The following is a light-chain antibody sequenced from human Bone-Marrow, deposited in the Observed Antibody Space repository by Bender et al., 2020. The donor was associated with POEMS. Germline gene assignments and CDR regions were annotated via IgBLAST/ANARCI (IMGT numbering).Light chain of an antibody. CDR1: SSDVGSYDL. V-gene: IGLV2-14*02. CDR3: SSHAGSNAFYV. Sequence: QSALTQPASVSGSPGQSITISCTGTSSDVGSYDLVSWYQHHPGKAPKLLIHEVSNRPSGVPDRFSGSKSGNTASLTVSGLQAEDEADYYCSSHAGSNAFYVFGTGTKVTVL. CDR2: EVS. J-gene: IGLJ1*01.